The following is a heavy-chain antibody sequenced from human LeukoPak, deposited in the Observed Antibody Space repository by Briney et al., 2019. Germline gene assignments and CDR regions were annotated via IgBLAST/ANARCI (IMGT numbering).Heavy chain of an antibody. J-gene: IGHJ4*02. Sequence: GGSLRLSCAASGLTFINAWMNWVRQAPGKGLEWVGRIKSKTDGDITDYAAPVKGRFTISRDDSKNTLYLQMNSLETEDTAVYYCTTVGSYLPYWGQGTLVTVSS. D-gene: IGHD1-26*01. CDR3: TTVGSYLPY. CDR1: GLTFINAW. CDR2: IKSKTDGDIT. V-gene: IGHV3-15*01.